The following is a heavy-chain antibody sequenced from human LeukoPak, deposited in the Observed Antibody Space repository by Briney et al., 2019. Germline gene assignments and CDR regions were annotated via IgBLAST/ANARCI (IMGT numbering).Heavy chain of an antibody. D-gene: IGHD1-14*01. J-gene: IGHJ4*02. V-gene: IGHV3-30*02. CDR1: GFTFSSYG. CDR2: IRYDGSNK. CDR3: ANAEGAQGYY. Sequence: GGSLRLSCAASGFTFSSYGMHWVRQAPGKGLEWVAFIRYDGSNKYYADSVKGRFTISRDNSKNTLYLQMNSLRAGDTAVYYCANAEGAQGYYWGQGTLVTVSS.